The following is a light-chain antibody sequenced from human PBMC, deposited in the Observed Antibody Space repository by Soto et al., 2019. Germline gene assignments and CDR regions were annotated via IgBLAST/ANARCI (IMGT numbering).Light chain of an antibody. Sequence: QSVLTQPPSASGTPGQRVTISCSGSSSNIGSNYVYWYQQLPGTAPKLLIYRNNKRPSGVPDRFSGSKSGTSASLAISELRSEDEADYYCAAWDDSLSAYVVFGGGTQLTVL. V-gene: IGLV1-47*01. CDR3: AAWDDSLSAYVV. J-gene: IGLJ2*01. CDR2: RNN. CDR1: SSNIGSNY.